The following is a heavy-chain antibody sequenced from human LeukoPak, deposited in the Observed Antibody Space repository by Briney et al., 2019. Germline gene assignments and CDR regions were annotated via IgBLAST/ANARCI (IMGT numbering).Heavy chain of an antibody. V-gene: IGHV3-23*01. J-gene: IGHJ4*02. CDR1: GFTFSSYA. CDR2: ISGSGGST. CDR3: ARAYYLRWSGSLYYFDY. D-gene: IGHD3-3*01. Sequence: PGGSLRLSCAASGFTFSSYAMSWVRQAPGKGLEWVSAISGSGGSTYYADSVKGRFTISRDNSKNSLYLQMNSLRAEDTAVYYCARAYYLRWSGSLYYFDYWGQGTLVTVSS.